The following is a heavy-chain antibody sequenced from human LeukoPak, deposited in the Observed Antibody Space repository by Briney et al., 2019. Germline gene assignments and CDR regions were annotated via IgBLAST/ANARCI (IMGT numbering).Heavy chain of an antibody. CDR2: ISSSSSSI. D-gene: IGHD6-13*01. CDR1: EFTFSTHN. CDR3: ARVAATGALVDFDI. J-gene: IGHJ3*02. Sequence: GGSLRLSCAASEFTFSTHNMNWVRQAPGKGLEWVSYISSSSSSIYYADSVKGRFTISRDNAKNSLYLQMNSLRDEDTALYYCARVAATGALVDFDIWGQGTMVTVSS. V-gene: IGHV3-48*02.